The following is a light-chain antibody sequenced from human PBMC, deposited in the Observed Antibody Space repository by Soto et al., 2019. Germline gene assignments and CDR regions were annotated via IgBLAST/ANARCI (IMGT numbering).Light chain of an antibody. V-gene: IGKV3-15*01. J-gene: IGKJ4*01. CDR3: QQYNNWPLT. CDR1: QSVSSN. CDR2: GAS. Sequence: ERVMTQSPATLSVSPGERATLSCRASQSVSSNLAWYQQKPGQAPRLLINGASTRATGIPARFSGSGSGTEFTLIISSLQSEDFAVYYCQQYNNWPLTFGGGTKVEI.